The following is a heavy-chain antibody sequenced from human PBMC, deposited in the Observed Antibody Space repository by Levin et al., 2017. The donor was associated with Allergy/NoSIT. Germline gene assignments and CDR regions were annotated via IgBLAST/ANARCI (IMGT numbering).Heavy chain of an antibody. Sequence: PGGSLRLSCAVSGASITTYYWTWIRQSPGKGLEWIGCIHYSGITNYNPSLKTRVTMSVDTSESQFSLKMSSVTAADTAVYYCAKDLGASGWGDWGQGTLVTVSS. V-gene: IGHV4-59*01. CDR2: IHYSGIT. J-gene: IGHJ4*02. CDR1: GASITTYY. D-gene: IGHD6-19*01. CDR3: AKDLGASGWGD.